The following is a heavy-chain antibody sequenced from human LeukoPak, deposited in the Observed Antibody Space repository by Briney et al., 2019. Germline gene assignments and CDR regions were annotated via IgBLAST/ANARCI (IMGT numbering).Heavy chain of an antibody. J-gene: IGHJ4*02. CDR1: GFTFSSYW. CDR2: IKQDGSEK. V-gene: IGHV3-7*01. D-gene: IGHD5-18*01. CDR3: ARLGYSYGLDY. Sequence: PGGSLRLSCAASGFTFSSYWMSWVRQAPGKGLEWVANIKQDGSEKYYVDSVKVRFTISRDNAKNSLYLQMNSLRAEDTAVYCCARLGYSYGLDYWGQGTMVTVSS.